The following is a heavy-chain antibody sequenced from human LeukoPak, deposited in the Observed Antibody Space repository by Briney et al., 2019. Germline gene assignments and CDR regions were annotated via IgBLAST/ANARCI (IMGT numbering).Heavy chain of an antibody. CDR1: GFTFSSYW. V-gene: IGHV3-7*01. D-gene: IGHD3-22*01. Sequence: GGSLRLSCPASGFTFSSYWMSWVRQAPGKGLEWVANIKQDGNEKSYVDSVKGRFTISRDNAKNSLYLQMNSLRAEDTAVYYCAKDGTYYYDSSGQRTFGMDVWGQGTTVTVSS. CDR3: AKDGTYYYDSSGQRTFGMDV. CDR2: IKQDGNEK. J-gene: IGHJ6*02.